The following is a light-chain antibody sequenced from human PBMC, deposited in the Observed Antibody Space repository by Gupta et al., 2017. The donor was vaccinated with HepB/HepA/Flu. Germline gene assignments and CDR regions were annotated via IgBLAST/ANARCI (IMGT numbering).Light chain of an antibody. CDR3: QTWDSSTAVV. Sequence: SYYLTQTPSVSVSPGQTAHITCSGDTLGRKYVSWYQQRPDLSPVLVIYEDTKRPSGISERFSGSNAGNIATLTSSGTQALDEADYYCQTWDSSTAVVFGGGTRLTVL. V-gene: IGLV3-1*01. CDR1: TLGRKY. CDR2: EDT. J-gene: IGLJ2*01.